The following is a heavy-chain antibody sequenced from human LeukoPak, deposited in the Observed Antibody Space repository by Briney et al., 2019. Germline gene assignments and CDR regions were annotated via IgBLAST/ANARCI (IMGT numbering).Heavy chain of an antibody. J-gene: IGHJ6*03. CDR3: AKPEVSVYYNYMDV. D-gene: IGHD1-14*01. V-gene: IGHV3-23*01. Sequence: GGSLRLSCAASGFTFSSYAMSWVRQAPGKGLEWVSGISGSGGSTYYADSVKGRFTISRDNSKNTLYLQMNSLRAEDTAVYYCAKPEVSVYYNYMDVWGKGTTVTVSS. CDR1: GFTFSSYA. CDR2: ISGSGGST.